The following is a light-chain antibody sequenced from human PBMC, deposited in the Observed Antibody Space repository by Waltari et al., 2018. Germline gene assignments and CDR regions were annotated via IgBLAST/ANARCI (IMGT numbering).Light chain of an antibody. J-gene: IGLJ3*02. V-gene: IGLV2-8*01. CDR3: SSYAGSNHLV. CDR2: EVN. CDR1: SSDDCGYHY. Sequence: QSALTQPPSASGSPGQSVTISCTGTSSDDCGYHYASWYQHHPGKAPTLMVYEVNKRPSGVPDRFSGSKSGNTASLTVSGLQAEDESDYYCSSYAGSNHLVFGGGTKLTVL.